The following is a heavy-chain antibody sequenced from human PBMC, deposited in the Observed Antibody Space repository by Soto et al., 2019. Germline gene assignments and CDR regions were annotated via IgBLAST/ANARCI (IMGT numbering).Heavy chain of an antibody. CDR2: IIPIFGTA. D-gene: IGHD2-2*01. J-gene: IGHJ6*02. V-gene: IGHV1-69*13. Sequence: ASVKVSCKASGGTFSSYAISWVRQAPGQGLEWMGGIIPIFGTANYAQKFQGRVTITADESTSTAYMELSSLRSEDTAVYYCARVRVVPAAIHYYYGMDVWGQGTTVTVSS. CDR1: GGTFSSYA. CDR3: ARVRVVPAAIHYYYGMDV.